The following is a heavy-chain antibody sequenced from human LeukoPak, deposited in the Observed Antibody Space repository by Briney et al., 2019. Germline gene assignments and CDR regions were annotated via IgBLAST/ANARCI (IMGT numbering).Heavy chain of an antibody. Sequence: PGGSLRLSCAASGFTFSSYAMSWVRQAPGKGLEWVSAISGSGGSTYYADSVKGRFTISRDNSKNTLYLRMNSLRAEDTAVYYCAKDLVASSGWYRGDYWGQGTLVTVSS. CDR2: ISGSGGST. V-gene: IGHV3-23*01. CDR1: GFTFSSYA. D-gene: IGHD6-19*01. CDR3: AKDLVASSGWYRGDY. J-gene: IGHJ4*02.